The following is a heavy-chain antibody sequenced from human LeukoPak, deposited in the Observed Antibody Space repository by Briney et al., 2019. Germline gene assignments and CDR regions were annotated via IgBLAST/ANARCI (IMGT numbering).Heavy chain of an antibody. J-gene: IGHJ4*02. CDR1: GFTFSSYS. Sequence: GGSLRLSCAASGFTFSSYSMNWVRQAPGKGLEWVSYISSSSSYIYYAVSVKGRFTISRDNAKNSLYLQMNSLRAEDTAVYYCARDQAPSGWYYFDCWGQGTLVTVSS. V-gene: IGHV3-21*05. CDR3: ARDQAPSGWYYFDC. D-gene: IGHD6-19*01. CDR2: ISSSSSYI.